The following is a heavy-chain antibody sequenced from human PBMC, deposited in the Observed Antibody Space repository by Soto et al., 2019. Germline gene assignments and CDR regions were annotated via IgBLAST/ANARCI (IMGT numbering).Heavy chain of an antibody. D-gene: IGHD3-16*01. CDR3: ARDDSDGEPDGGFDY. V-gene: IGHV3-33*01. CDR2: IWYDGSNK. Sequence: QVQLVESGGGVVQPGRSLRLSCAASGFTFSSYGMHWVRQAPGKGLEWVAVIWYDGSNKYYADSVKGRFTISRDNSKNTLYLQMNRLRAEDTAVYYCARDDSDGEPDGGFDYWGQGTLGTVSS. CDR1: GFTFSSYG. J-gene: IGHJ4*02.